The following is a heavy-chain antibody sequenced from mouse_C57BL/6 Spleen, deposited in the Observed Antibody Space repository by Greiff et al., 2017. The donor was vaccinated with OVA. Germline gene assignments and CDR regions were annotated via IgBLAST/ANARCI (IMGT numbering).Heavy chain of an antibody. J-gene: IGHJ1*03. CDR3: ARYQGTVGWYFDV. Sequence: DVMLVESGGGLVQPGGSLSLSCAASGFTFTDYYMSWVRQPPGKALEWLGFIRNKANGYTTEYSASVKGRFTISRDNSQSILYLQMNALRAEDSATYYCARYQGTVGWYFDVWGTGTTVTVSS. V-gene: IGHV7-3*01. CDR2: IRNKANGYTT. CDR1: GFTFTDYY. D-gene: IGHD1-1*01.